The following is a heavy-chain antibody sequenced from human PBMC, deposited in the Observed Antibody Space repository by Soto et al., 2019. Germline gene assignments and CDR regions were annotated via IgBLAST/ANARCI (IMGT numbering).Heavy chain of an antibody. D-gene: IGHD1-26*01. Sequence: QVQLVQSGAEVKKTGSSVKVSCKASGGTFNTYTISWVRQVPGQGLEWMGGIMPLYAKPTFAQPFLGRLTIAADEHTTTVYMELSSLRSEDTALYYCASLNNWSSGDGRIDVWGRGTAVSVSS. CDR3: ASLNNWSSGDGRIDV. CDR1: GGTFNTYT. V-gene: IGHV1-69*01. CDR2: IMPLYAKP. J-gene: IGHJ6*02.